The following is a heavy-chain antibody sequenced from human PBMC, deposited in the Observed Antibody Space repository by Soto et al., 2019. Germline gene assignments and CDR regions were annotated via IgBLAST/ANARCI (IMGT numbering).Heavy chain of an antibody. V-gene: IGHV1-69*06. CDR2: IILIFGTA. Sequence: QVQLVQSGAEVKKPGSSVKVSCKASGGTFSSYAISWVRQAPGQGLEWMGGIILIFGTANYAQKFQGRVTITADKSTSTAYMELSSLRSEDTAVYYCARERVAAAGTVYYYGMDVWGQGTTVTVSS. CDR3: ARERVAAAGTVYYYGMDV. J-gene: IGHJ6*02. CDR1: GGTFSSYA. D-gene: IGHD6-13*01.